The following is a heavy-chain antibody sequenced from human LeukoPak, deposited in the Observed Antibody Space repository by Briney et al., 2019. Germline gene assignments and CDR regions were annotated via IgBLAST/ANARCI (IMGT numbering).Heavy chain of an antibody. Sequence: GGSLRLACAASGFTFSSFGMHWVRQAPGKGLEWVAVIWYDGSNKYYADSVKGRFTISRDNSQNTLYLQGNNLRAEDTAVYCCARGRWDTGGLHGLDVWGQGTTVTVSS. J-gene: IGHJ6*02. V-gene: IGHV3-33*01. D-gene: IGHD2-8*02. CDR1: GFTFSSFG. CDR2: IWYDGSNK. CDR3: ARGRWDTGGLHGLDV.